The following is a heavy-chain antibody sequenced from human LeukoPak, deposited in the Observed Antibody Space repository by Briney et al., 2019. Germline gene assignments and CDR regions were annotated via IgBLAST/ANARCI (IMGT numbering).Heavy chain of an antibody. CDR1: GGSISSYY. Sequence: SETLSLTCTVSGGSISSYYWSWIRQPPGKGLEWIGYIYYSGSTNYNPSLKSRVTISVDTSKNQFSLKLSSVTAADTAVYYCARVGGAYYGSGSYYSGYWGQGTLVTVSS. J-gene: IGHJ4*02. V-gene: IGHV4-59*08. CDR2: IYYSGST. D-gene: IGHD3-10*01. CDR3: ARVGGAYYGSGSYYSGY.